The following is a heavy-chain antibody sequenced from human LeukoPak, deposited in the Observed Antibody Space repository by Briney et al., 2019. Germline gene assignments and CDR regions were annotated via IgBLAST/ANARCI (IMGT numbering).Heavy chain of an antibody. CDR3: AKDLPYYDILTGYDY. CDR1: GFTFSSYG. V-gene: IGHV3-30*18. Sequence: PGRSLRLSCAASGFTFSSYGMHWVRQAPGKGLEWVAVISYDESNKYYADSVKGRFTISRDNSKNTLYLQMNSLRAEDTAVYYCAKDLPYYDILTGYDYWGQGTLVTVSS. J-gene: IGHJ4*02. CDR2: ISYDESNK. D-gene: IGHD3-9*01.